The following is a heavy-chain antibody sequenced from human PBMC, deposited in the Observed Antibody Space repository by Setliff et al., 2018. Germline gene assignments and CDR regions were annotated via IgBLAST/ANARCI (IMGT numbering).Heavy chain of an antibody. J-gene: IGHJ4*02. CDR2: IIPVLDIT. CDR3: ARHPPPPNYFDIGALDS. D-gene: IGHD3-22*01. V-gene: IGHV1-69*02. CDR1: GGPLNSYS. Sequence: ASVKVSCKASGGPLNSYSFSWVRQAPGQGLEWMGRIIPVLDITRYSQKFQGRVTITADKSTGIIYMELTSLRSDGTAVYYCARHPPPPNYFDIGALDSWGQGTLVTVSS.